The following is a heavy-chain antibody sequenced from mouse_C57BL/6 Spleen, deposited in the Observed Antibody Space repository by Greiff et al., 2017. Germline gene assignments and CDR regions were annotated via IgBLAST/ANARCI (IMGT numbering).Heavy chain of an antibody. CDR1: GYTFTSYW. Sequence: QVQLQQPGAELVRPGSSVKLSCKASGYTFTSYWMDWVKQRPGQGLEWIGNIFPSDSETHYNQKFKDKATLTVDKSSSTAYMQLSSLTSGDSAVYCCATGYYGKGYWGKGTTLTFS. J-gene: IGHJ2*01. CDR2: IFPSDSET. D-gene: IGHD1-1*01. CDR3: ATGYYGKGY. V-gene: IGHV1-61*01.